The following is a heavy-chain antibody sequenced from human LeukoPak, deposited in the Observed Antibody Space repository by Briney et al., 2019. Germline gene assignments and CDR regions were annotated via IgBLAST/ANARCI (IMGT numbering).Heavy chain of an antibody. V-gene: IGHV3-23*01. CDR1: GFTFSSYG. CDR3: AKDLLARPDY. D-gene: IGHD2/OR15-2a*01. Sequence: RSLRLSCAASGFTFSSYGMTRVRQAPGEGLEWVSAISGSGGSTYYADSVKGRFTISRDNSKNTLYLQMNSLRAEDTAVYYCAKDLLARPDYWGQGTLVTVSS. CDR2: ISGSGGST. J-gene: IGHJ4*02.